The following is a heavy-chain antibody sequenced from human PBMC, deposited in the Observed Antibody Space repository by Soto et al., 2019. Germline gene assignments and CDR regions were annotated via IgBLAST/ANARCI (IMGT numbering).Heavy chain of an antibody. CDR2: ITPFNGNT. D-gene: IGHD3-10*01. CDR1: GYTFTYRY. V-gene: IGHV1-45*02. Sequence: ASVKVSCKASGYTFTYRYLHWVRQAPGQALEWMGWITPFNGNTNYAQKFQDRVTITRDRSMSTAYMELSSLRSEDTAVYYCATVNRYYGSGISAFDIWGQGTMVTVSS. J-gene: IGHJ3*02. CDR3: ATVNRYYGSGISAFDI.